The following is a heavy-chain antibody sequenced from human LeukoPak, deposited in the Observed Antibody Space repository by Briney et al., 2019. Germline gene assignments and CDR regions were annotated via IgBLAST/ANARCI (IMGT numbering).Heavy chain of an antibody. Sequence: GGSLRLSCAASGFTFSSYSTNWVRQAPGKGLEWVSSISSSSSYIYYADSVKGRFTISRDNAKNLLYLQMNSLRAEDTAVYYCARDPDNDYGDYLNWFDPWGQGTLVTVSS. V-gene: IGHV3-21*01. CDR2: ISSSSSYI. D-gene: IGHD4-17*01. J-gene: IGHJ5*02. CDR1: GFTFSSYS. CDR3: ARDPDNDYGDYLNWFDP.